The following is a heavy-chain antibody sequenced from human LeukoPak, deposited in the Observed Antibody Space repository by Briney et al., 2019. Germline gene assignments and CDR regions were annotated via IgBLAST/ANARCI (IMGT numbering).Heavy chain of an antibody. CDR2: IYYSGTT. CDR1: GGSISPYY. J-gene: IGHJ6*03. Sequence: SETLPLTCTVSGGSISPYYWSWIRQPPGKGLEWIGYIYYSGTTNYNRSLKSRVTISVDTSKNQISLKLSSVTAADTAVYYCARNYGSGSYYSYQYMDVWGKGTTVTVPS. CDR3: ARNYGSGSYYSYQYMDV. V-gene: IGHV4-59*01. D-gene: IGHD3-10*01.